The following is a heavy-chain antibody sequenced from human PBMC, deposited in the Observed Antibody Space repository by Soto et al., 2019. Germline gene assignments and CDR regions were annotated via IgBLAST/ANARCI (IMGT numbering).Heavy chain of an antibody. V-gene: IGHV4-39*01. CDR3: ARLAVTRRHRYYMDV. J-gene: IGHJ6*03. CDR1: GGSISSSSYY. CDR2: IYYSGST. Sequence: PSETLSLTCTVSGGSISSSSYYWGWIRQPPGKGLEWIGSIYYSGSTYYNPSLKSRVTISVDTSKNQFSLKLSSVTAADTAVYYCARLAVTRRHRYYMDVWGKGTTVTVSS. D-gene: IGHD4-17*01.